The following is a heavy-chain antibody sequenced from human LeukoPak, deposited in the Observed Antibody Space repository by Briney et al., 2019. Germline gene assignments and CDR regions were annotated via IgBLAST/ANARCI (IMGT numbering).Heavy chain of an antibody. D-gene: IGHD3-3*01. CDR2: IYYSGST. CDR3: ARAYYDFWSGYYTPSNFDY. V-gene: IGHV4-59*01. CDR1: GGSISSYY. J-gene: IGHJ4*02. Sequence: SETLSLTCTVSGGSISSYYWSWIRQPPGKGLEWIGYIYYSGSTNYNPSLKSRVTISVDTSKNQFSLKLSSVTAADTAVYYCARAYYDFWSGYYTPSNFDYWGQGTLVTVSS.